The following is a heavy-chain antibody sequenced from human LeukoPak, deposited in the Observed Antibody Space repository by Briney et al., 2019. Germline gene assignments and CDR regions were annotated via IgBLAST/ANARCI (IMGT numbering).Heavy chain of an antibody. CDR3: ARDEGRVSGTFNP. D-gene: IGHD3-10*01. CDR1: GYTFTRHG. V-gene: IGHV1-18*01. CDR2: ISTYSSHT. J-gene: IGHJ5*02. Sequence: ASVKVSCKASGYTFTRHGITWVRQAPGQGLEWMGWISTYSSHTTYAQKFQGRVTMTTDTSTTTAYMELRSLRSDDTAVYYCARDEGRVSGTFNPWGQGTLVTVSS.